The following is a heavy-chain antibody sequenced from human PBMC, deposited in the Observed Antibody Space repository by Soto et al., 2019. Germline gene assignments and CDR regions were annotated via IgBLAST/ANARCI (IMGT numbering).Heavy chain of an antibody. Sequence: ASVKGSCKASGYTFSNYGITWVRQAPGQGLEWMGWTSPYNGNTNYAQKLQGRVTMTTDTSTSAAYMELRSLRSDDTAVYYCARGGLGYCSGGSCPQNWFDPWGQGTLVTVSS. CDR2: TSPYNGNT. J-gene: IGHJ5*02. V-gene: IGHV1-18*01. D-gene: IGHD2-15*01. CDR3: ARGGLGYCSGGSCPQNWFDP. CDR1: GYTFSNYG.